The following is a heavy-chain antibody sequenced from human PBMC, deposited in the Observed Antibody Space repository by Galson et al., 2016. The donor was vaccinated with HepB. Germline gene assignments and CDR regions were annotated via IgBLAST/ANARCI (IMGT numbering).Heavy chain of an antibody. CDR3: ARDGGIPGAAFDI. V-gene: IGHV3-48*02. CDR1: GLDFRRYW. J-gene: IGHJ3*02. Sequence: SLRLSCAVSGLDFRRYWMHWVRQTPGKGLEWVSYISSSSSTIYYADSVKGRFTISRDNAKNSLYLQMNSLRDEDTAVYYCARDGGIPGAAFDIWGQGTMVTVSS. D-gene: IGHD3-16*01. CDR2: ISSSSSTI.